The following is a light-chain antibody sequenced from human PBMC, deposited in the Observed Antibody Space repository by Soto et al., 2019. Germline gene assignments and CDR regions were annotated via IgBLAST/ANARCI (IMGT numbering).Light chain of an antibody. CDR3: QQRSNWPLT. Sequence: EIVLTQSPATLSLSPGDRATLSCRASQSVSIYLAWYQHKPGQAPRLLIYDASNRATGIPARFSGSGSGTDFTLTISSLEPEDFAVYYCQQRSNWPLTFGGGTKVEIK. V-gene: IGKV3-11*01. CDR1: QSVSIY. J-gene: IGKJ4*01. CDR2: DAS.